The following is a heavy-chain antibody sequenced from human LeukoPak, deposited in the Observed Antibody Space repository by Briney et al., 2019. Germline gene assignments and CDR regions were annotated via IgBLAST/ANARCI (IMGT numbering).Heavy chain of an antibody. Sequence: SETLSLTCAVYGGSFSGYYWSWIRQPPGKGLEWIGEINHSGSTNYNPSLKSRVTISVDTSKNQFSLKLSSVTAADTAVHYCARGRRNSSPCYYWGQGTLVTVSS. CDR2: INHSGST. CDR3: ARGRRNSSPCYY. J-gene: IGHJ4*02. V-gene: IGHV4-34*01. CDR1: GGSFSGYY. D-gene: IGHD6-13*01.